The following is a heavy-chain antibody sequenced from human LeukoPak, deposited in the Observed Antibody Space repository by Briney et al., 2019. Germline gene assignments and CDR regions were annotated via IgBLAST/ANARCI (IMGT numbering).Heavy chain of an antibody. CDR2: INHSGST. CDR1: GGSFSGYS. J-gene: IGHJ6*02. Sequence: SETLTLTCAVYGGSFSGYSWSWIRQPPGKGLEWIGEINHSGSTNYNPSLKSRVTISVDTSKNQFSLKLSSVTAADTAVYYCARGPSPPYYYGSGSYFVYYYYGMDVWGQGTTVTVSS. CDR3: ARGPSPPYYYGSGSYFVYYYYGMDV. D-gene: IGHD3-10*01. V-gene: IGHV4-34*01.